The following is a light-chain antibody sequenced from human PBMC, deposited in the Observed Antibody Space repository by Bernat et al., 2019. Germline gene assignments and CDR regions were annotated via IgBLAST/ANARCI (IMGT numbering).Light chain of an antibody. V-gene: IGKV3-20*01. CDR3: QQYGSSVWT. CDR1: QSVSSDY. Sequence: EIVLTQSPGTLSLSPGERGSLSCRASQSVSSDYLAWYQQKPGQAPRILIYGTSSRATGIPDRFSGSGSGTDFPLTISRLEPEDVAVYYCQQYGSSVWTFGQGTKVEIK. J-gene: IGKJ1*01. CDR2: GTS.